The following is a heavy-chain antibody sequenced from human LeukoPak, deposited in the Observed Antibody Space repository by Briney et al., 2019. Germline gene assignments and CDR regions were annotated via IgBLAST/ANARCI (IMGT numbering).Heavy chain of an antibody. CDR2: INWNGGTT. CDR3: AREGSGSPHYGMDV. D-gene: IGHD3-10*01. CDR1: GFTFDNYG. J-gene: IGHJ6*02. V-gene: IGHV3-20*04. Sequence: GGSLRLSCAASGFTFDNYGMSWVRQAPGKGLEWVSGINWNGGTTGYADSVKGRFAISRDNAKNSLYLQMNSLRAEDTALYYCAREGSGSPHYGMDVWGQGTTVTVSS.